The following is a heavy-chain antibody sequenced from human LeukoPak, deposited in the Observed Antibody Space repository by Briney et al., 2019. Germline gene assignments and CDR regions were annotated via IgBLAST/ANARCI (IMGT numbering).Heavy chain of an antibody. CDR3: ARDTQYYDFWSGYYAFDY. V-gene: IGHV4-61*02. CDR2: IYTSGST. CDR1: RGSLSSGSYY. Sequence: SETLSLTCTVSRGSLSSGSYYWSWIRQPAGKGREWIGRIYTSGSTNYNPSLKSRVTISVDTYKNQFSLKLSSVTAADTAVYSCARDTQYYDFWSGYYAFDYWGQGTLVTVSS. J-gene: IGHJ4*02. D-gene: IGHD3-3*01.